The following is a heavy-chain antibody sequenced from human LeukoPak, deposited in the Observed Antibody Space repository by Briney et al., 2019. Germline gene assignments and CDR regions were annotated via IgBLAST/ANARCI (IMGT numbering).Heavy chain of an antibody. V-gene: IGHV3-23*01. CDR2: INGSGGST. J-gene: IGHJ4*02. CDR3: AKIERGSSGYFDY. Sequence: GGSLRLSCAASGFTFSSYAMSWVRQAPGKGLEWVSAINGSGGSTYYADSVKGRFTISRDNSKNTLYLQMNSLRAEDTAVYYCAKIERGSSGYFDYWGQGTLVTVSS. D-gene: IGHD2-15*01. CDR1: GFTFSSYA.